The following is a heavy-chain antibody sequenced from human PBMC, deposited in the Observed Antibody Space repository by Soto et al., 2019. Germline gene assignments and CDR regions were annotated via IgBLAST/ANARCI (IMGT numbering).Heavy chain of an antibody. J-gene: IGHJ4*02. CDR2: IKSKTDGGTT. D-gene: IGHD3-22*01. Sequence: GGSLRLSCAASGFTFSNAWMSWVRQAPGKGLEWVGRIKSKTDGGTTDYAAPVKGRFTISRDDSKNTLYLQMNSLKTEDTAVYYRTTDKCTAYYDSSGYPYWGQGTLVTV. V-gene: IGHV3-15*01. CDR3: TTDKCTAYYDSSGYPY. CDR1: GFTFSNAW.